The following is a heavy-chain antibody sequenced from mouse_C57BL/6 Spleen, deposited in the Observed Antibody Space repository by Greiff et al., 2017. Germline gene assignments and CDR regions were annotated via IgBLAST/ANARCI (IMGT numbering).Heavy chain of an antibody. CDR3: ARGDYPYYAMDY. CDR1: GYSFTSYY. J-gene: IGHJ4*01. D-gene: IGHD2-4*01. V-gene: IGHV1-66*01. Sequence: QVQLQQSGPELVKPGASVKISCKASGYSFTSYYIHWVKQRPGQGLEWIGWIYPGSGNTKYNETFKGKATLTADTSSSTAYMQLSSLTSEDSAVYYCARGDYPYYAMDYWGQGTSVTVSS. CDR2: IYPGSGNT.